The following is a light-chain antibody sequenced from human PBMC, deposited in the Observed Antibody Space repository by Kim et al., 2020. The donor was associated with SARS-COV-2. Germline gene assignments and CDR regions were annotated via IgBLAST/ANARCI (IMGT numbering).Light chain of an antibody. CDR1: KLGDKY. Sequence: SVSPGQTASITCSGDKLGDKYACWYQQKPGQSLVLVIYQDSKRPSGIPERFSGSNSGNTATLTISGTQAMDEADYYCQAWDSSHVVFGGGTQLTVL. V-gene: IGLV3-1*01. CDR3: QAWDSSHVV. J-gene: IGLJ2*01. CDR2: QDS.